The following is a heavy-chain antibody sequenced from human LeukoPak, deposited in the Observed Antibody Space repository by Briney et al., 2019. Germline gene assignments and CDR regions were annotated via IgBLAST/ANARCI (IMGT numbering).Heavy chain of an antibody. CDR2: ISGTSGNT. CDR1: GFTFSIYA. Sequence: GGSLRLSCAASGFTFSIYAMSWVRQAPGKGLEWVSSISGTSGNTYYADSVKGRFAISRDNSKNTLYLQMNSLRAEDTAVYYCAKLEAGEVGAVWGQGTMVTVSS. CDR3: AKLEAGEVGAV. J-gene: IGHJ3*01. V-gene: IGHV3-23*01. D-gene: IGHD1-26*01.